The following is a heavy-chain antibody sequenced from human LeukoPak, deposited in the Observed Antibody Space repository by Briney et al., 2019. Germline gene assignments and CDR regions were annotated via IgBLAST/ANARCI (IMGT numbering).Heavy chain of an antibody. J-gene: IGHJ6*04. CDR3: ARVLMITFGGVIAPDYYGMDV. D-gene: IGHD3-16*02. V-gene: IGHV3-21*01. CDR2: ISSSSSYI. Sequence: GGSLRLSCAASGFTFSSYSMNWVRQAPGKGLEWVSSISSSSSYIYYADSVKGRFTISRDNAKNSLYLQMNSLRAEDTAVYYSARVLMITFGGVIAPDYYGMDVWGKGTTVTVSS. CDR1: GFTFSSYS.